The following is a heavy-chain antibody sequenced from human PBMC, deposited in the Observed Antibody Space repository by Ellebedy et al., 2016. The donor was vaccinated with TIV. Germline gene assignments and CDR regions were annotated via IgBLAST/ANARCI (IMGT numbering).Heavy chain of an antibody. CDR1: GGSISSYL. D-gene: IGHD1-26*01. Sequence: MPSETLSLTCTVSGGSISSYLWSGIRQPPGKGLEWIGYIYYSGSTNYNPSLKSRVTISVDTSKNQFSLKLSSVTAADTAVYYCARSYSGGYWSDYWGQGTLVTVSS. CDR2: IYYSGST. CDR3: ARSYSGGYWSDY. V-gene: IGHV4-59*12. J-gene: IGHJ4*02.